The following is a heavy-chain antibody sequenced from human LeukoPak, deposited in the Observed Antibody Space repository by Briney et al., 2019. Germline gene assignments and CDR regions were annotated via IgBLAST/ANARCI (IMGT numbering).Heavy chain of an antibody. CDR2: ISGSGGST. D-gene: IGHD6-13*01. J-gene: IGHJ4*02. Sequence: GGSLRLSCAASGFTLSSYSMNWVRQAPGKGLEWVSSISGSGGSTYYAGSAKGRFIISRDNSKNTVYLQMNRLRAEDTAIYYCAKEAQAWMYSRSWTIDYWGQGSLVTVSS. V-gene: IGHV3-23*01. CDR1: GFTLSSYS. CDR3: AKEAQAWMYSRSWTIDY.